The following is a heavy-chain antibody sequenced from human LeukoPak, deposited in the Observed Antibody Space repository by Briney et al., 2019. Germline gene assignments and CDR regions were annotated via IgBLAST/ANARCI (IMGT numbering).Heavy chain of an antibody. Sequence: GGSLRLSCAASGFTFSSYDMHWVRQATGKGLEWVSAIGTAGDTYYPGSVKGRFTISRENAKNSLYLQMNSLRAGDTAVYYCVRVSDPTTVGSSTYSSSWYLRDWGQGTLVTVSS. J-gene: IGHJ4*02. D-gene: IGHD6-13*01. V-gene: IGHV3-13*01. CDR1: GFTFSSYD. CDR3: VRVSDPTTVGSSTYSSSWYLRD. CDR2: IGTAGDT.